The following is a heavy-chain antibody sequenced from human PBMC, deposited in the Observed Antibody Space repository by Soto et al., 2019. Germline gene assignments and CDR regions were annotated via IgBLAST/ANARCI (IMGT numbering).Heavy chain of an antibody. CDR1: GFTFDDYG. J-gene: IGHJ4*02. CDR3: ARGAGCSGGSCYSLFDY. CDR2: INWNGGST. D-gene: IGHD2-15*01. V-gene: IGHV3-20*01. Sequence: EVQLVESGGGVVRPGGSLRLSCAASGFTFDDYGMSWVRQAPGKELEWVSGINWNGGSTGYADSVKGRFTISRDNAKNYLYRQMNSLRAEDTALYHWARGAGCSGGSCYSLFDYWGQGTLVTVSS.